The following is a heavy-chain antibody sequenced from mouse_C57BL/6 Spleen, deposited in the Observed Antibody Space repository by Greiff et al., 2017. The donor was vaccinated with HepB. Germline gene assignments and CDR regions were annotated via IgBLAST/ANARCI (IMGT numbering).Heavy chain of an antibody. D-gene: IGHD1-1*01. J-gene: IGHJ2*01. CDR1: GFNIKDDY. CDR2: IDPENGDT. V-gene: IGHV14-4*01. CDR3: TTPPFTPEQDY. Sequence: EVQLQQSGAELVRPGASVKLSCTASGFNIKDDYMHWVKQRPEQGLEWIGWIDPENGDTEYASKFQGKATITADTSSNTAYLQLSSLTSEDTAVYYCTTPPFTPEQDYWGQGTTLTVSS.